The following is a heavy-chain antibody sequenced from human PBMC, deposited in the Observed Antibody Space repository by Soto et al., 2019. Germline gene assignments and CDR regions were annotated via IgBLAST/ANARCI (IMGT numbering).Heavy chain of an antibody. Sequence: SETLSLTCTVSGGSISSYYWSWIRQPPGKGLEWIGYIYYSGSTNYNPSLKSRVTISVDTSKNQFSLKLSSVTAADTAVYYCARLVGATLFDYWGQGTLVTVSS. D-gene: IGHD1-26*01. V-gene: IGHV4-59*01. CDR3: ARLVGATLFDY. J-gene: IGHJ4*02. CDR1: GGSISSYY. CDR2: IYYSGST.